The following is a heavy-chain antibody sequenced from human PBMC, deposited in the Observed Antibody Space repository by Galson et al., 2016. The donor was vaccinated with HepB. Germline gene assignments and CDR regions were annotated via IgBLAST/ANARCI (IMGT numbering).Heavy chain of an antibody. J-gene: IGHJ4*02. V-gene: IGHV3-73*01. Sequence: SLRLSCAGSGFIFSGPVMHSGRQASAKRLEWVGRIRSKTHRPATAYATSVEGRFTISRDDSKNTTYLLMNSLKTEDTAVYYCSSRDFTHYGVDYWGLGTLVIVSS. D-gene: IGHD3-16*01. CDR2: IRSKTHRPAT. CDR3: SSRDFTHYGVDY. CDR1: GFIFSGPV.